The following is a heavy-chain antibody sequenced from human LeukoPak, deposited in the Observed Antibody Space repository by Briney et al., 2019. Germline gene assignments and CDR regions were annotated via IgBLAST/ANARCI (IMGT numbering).Heavy chain of an antibody. CDR3: ARDRDQWLEAFDI. D-gene: IGHD6-19*01. J-gene: IGHJ3*02. CDR2: ISFTGNTI. CDR1: GFTFSDYE. V-gene: IGHV3-48*03. Sequence: GGSLRLSCAASGFTFSDYEMNWVRQAPGKGLERVSYISFTGNTIKYADSVKGRFTISRDNAQNSLYLQMNSLRAEDTAFYYGARDRDQWLEAFDIWGQGTMVTVSS.